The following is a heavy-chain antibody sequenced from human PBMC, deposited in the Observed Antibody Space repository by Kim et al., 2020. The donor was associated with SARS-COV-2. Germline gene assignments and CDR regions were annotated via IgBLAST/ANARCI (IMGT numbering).Heavy chain of an antibody. V-gene: IGHV3-66*01. J-gene: IGHJ4*02. Sequence: YYADSMKGRVTLSRDIAKNTLYLEMNNLRAEDTAVYYWATFGVMTVMGFDYWGQGTLVTVSS. D-gene: IGHD3-22*01. CDR3: ATFGVMTVMGFDY.